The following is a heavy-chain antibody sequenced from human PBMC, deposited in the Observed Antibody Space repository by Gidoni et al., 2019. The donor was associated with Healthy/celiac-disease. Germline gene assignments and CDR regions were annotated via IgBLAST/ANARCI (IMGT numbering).Heavy chain of an antibody. CDR3: AAEDGSGSSSYYYYYYMDV. D-gene: IGHD3-10*01. V-gene: IGHV1-58*01. CDR2: IVVGSGNT. CDR1: GFTFTSSA. J-gene: IGHJ6*03. Sequence: QMQLVQSGPEVKKPGTSVQVSCKASGFTFTSSAVQWVRQARGQRLEWTGWIVVGSGNTNYAQKFQERVTITRDMSTSTAYMELSSLRSEDTAVYYCAAEDGSGSSSYYYYYYMDVWGKGTTVTVSS.